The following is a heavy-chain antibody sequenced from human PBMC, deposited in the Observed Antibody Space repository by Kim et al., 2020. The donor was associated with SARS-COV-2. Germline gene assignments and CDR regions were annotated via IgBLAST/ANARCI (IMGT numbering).Heavy chain of an antibody. CDR2: ISSSSSYI. J-gene: IGHJ6*02. CDR3: AREGEGWELLSSSYYYYGMDV. CDR1: GFTFSSYS. D-gene: IGHD1-26*01. V-gene: IGHV3-21*01. Sequence: GGSLRLSCAASGFTFSSYSMNWVRQAPGKGLEWVSSISSSSSYIYYADSVKGRFTISRDNAKNSLYLQMNSLRAEDTAVYYCAREGEGWELLSSSYYYYGMDVWGQGTTVTVSS.